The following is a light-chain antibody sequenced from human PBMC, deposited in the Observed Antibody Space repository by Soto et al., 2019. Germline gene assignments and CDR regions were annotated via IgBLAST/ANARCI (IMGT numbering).Light chain of an antibody. CDR2: DVS. Sequence: QSALTQPASVSGSPGQSITISCAGTSSDVGAYNYVSWYQQHPGSTPKLIIYDVSNRPSGVSNRFSGSKSGNTASLTISGLQAEDEADYYCSSFTTSSTLVFGGGTKLTVL. CDR3: SSFTTSSTLV. J-gene: IGLJ2*01. V-gene: IGLV2-14*03. CDR1: SSDVGAYNY.